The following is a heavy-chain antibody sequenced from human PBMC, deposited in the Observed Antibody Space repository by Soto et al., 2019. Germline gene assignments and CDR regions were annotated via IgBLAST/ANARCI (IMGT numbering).Heavy chain of an antibody. CDR3: ARDCLPTIYYYYYCMDV. Sequence: QVQLVESGGGVVQPGRSLRLSCAASGFTFSSYAMHWVRQAPGKGLEWVAVISYDGSNKYYADSVKGRFTISRDNSKNTLYLQMNSLRAEDTAVYYCARDCLPTIYYYYYCMDVWGQGTTVTVSS. CDR2: ISYDGSNK. D-gene: IGHD1-1*01. CDR1: GFTFSSYA. V-gene: IGHV3-30-3*01. J-gene: IGHJ6*02.